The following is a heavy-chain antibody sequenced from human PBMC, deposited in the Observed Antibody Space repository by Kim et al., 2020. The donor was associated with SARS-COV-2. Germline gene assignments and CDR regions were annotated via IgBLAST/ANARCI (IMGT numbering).Heavy chain of an antibody. Sequence: GGSLRLSCAASGFTFSSYAMHWVRQAPGKGLEWVAVISYDGSNKYYADSVKGRFTIYRDNSKNTLYLQMNSLRAEDTAVYYCARDLWEQLAPASYYYYGMDVWGQGTTVTVSS. D-gene: IGHD6-13*01. CDR3: ARDLWEQLAPASYYYYGMDV. J-gene: IGHJ6*02. CDR2: ISYDGSNK. CDR1: GFTFSSYA. V-gene: IGHV3-30*04.